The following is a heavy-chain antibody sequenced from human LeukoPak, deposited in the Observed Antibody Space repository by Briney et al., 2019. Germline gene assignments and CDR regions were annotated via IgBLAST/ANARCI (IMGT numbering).Heavy chain of an antibody. CDR3: ARDLDIVGFDP. CDR1: GGSISSSGYY. V-gene: IGHV4-39*07. CDR2: IHYTGST. J-gene: IGHJ5*02. Sequence: SETLSLTCTVSGGSISSSGYYWGWIRQPPGKGLEWIGSIHYTGSTYYNPSLKSRVTISVDTSKNQFSLKLSSVTAADTAVYYCARDLDIVGFDPWGQGTLVTVSS. D-gene: IGHD2-15*01.